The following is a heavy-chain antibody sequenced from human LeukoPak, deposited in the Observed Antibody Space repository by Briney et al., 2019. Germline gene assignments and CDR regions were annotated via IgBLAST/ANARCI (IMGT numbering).Heavy chain of an antibody. CDR1: GGSISSGGYS. V-gene: IGHV4-30-2*01. J-gene: IGHJ4*02. Sequence: SQTLSLTCAVSGGSISSGGYSWSWIRQPPGKGLEWIGYIYHSGSTYYNPSLKSRVTISVDRSKNQFSLKLSSVTAGETAVYYCARGEVVTPPFFDYWGQGTLVTVSS. D-gene: IGHD4-23*01. CDR3: ARGEVVTPPFFDY. CDR2: IYHSGST.